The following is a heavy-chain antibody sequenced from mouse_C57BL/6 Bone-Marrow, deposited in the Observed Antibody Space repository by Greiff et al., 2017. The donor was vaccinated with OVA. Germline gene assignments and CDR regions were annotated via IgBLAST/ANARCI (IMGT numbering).Heavy chain of an antibody. CDR3: TTGDYYYGSSLFAY. CDR1: GFNIKDDY. D-gene: IGHD1-1*01. J-gene: IGHJ3*01. CDR2: IDPENGDT. Sequence: EVQGVESGAELVRPGASVKLSCTASGFNIKDDYMHWVKQRPEQGLEWIGWIDPENGDTEYASKFQGKATITADTSSNTAYLQLSSLTSEDTAVYYCTTGDYYYGSSLFAYWGQGTLVTVSA. V-gene: IGHV14-4*01.